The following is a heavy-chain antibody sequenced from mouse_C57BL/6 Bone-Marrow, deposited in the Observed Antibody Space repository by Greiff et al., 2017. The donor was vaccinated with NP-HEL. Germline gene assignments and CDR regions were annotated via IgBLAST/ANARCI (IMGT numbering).Heavy chain of an antibody. D-gene: IGHD1-1*01. CDR2: IYPRSGNT. CDR3: ARKCSSYVFDY. J-gene: IGHJ2*01. V-gene: IGHV1-81*01. CDR1: GYTFTSYG. Sequence: VQLQESGAELARPGASVKLSCKASGYTFTSYGISWVKQRTGQGLEWIGEIYPRSGNTYYNEKFKGKGTLTADKSSSTAYMELRSLTSEDSAVYFCARKCSSYVFDYWGQGTTLTVSS.